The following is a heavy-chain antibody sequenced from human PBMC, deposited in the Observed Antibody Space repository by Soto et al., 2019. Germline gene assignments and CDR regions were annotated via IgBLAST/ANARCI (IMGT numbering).Heavy chain of an antibody. Sequence: QVHLVQSGAEVKKPGSSVKVSCKTSGGSFNNYAVSWVRQAPGQGLEWMGGIIPNFDTPNYAQKFQDRVTIIADASTSTVHMELRSLRSNDTAVYYCAVAMVREILIFESSGMHVWGQGTTVIVSS. CDR2: IIPNFDTP. CDR1: GGSFNNYA. V-gene: IGHV1-69*01. D-gene: IGHD3-10*01. J-gene: IGHJ6*02. CDR3: AVAMVREILIFESSGMHV.